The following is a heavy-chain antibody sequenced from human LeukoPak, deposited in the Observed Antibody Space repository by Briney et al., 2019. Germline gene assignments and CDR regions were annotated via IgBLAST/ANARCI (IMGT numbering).Heavy chain of an antibody. Sequence: SETLSLTCTVSGGSISSGDYYWSWIRQPPGKGLEWIGYIWPSGSTNYNPSLSGRVAISLDKSRNHFTLMVTAVTAADTAVYYCARENSLYASGSYQPFDPWGQGALVTVSS. CDR3: ARENSLYASGSYQPFDP. D-gene: IGHD3-10*01. V-gene: IGHV4-30-4*08. CDR2: IWPSGST. CDR1: GGSISSGDYY. J-gene: IGHJ5*02.